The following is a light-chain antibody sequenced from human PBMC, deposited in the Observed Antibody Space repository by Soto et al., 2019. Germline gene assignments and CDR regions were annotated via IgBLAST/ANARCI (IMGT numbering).Light chain of an antibody. V-gene: IGKV3-20*01. CDR1: QSVNNNY. CDR2: VAS. Sequence: EVVLTQSPGTLSLSPGERATLFCRASQSVNNNYLAWYQQKPGQAPRLLIYVASRRAAGIPDRFSGSGSGTDVTLTISRLEPEDFGVYYCQQYGSSPTTFGQGTKVDIK. CDR3: QQYGSSPTT. J-gene: IGKJ1*01.